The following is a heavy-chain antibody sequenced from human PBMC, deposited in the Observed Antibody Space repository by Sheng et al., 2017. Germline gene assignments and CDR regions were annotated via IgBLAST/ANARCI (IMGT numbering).Heavy chain of an antibody. J-gene: IGHJ6*03. Sequence: QVQLVQSGAEVKKPGSSVKVSCKASGGTFSSYAISWVRQAPGQGLEWMGGIIPIFGTANYAQKFQGRVTITTDESTSTAYMELSSLRSEDTAVYYCARHLDYYGSGGDYYMDVWGKGTTVTVSS. D-gene: IGHD3-10*01. CDR2: IIPIFGTA. CDR3: ARHLDYYGSGGDYYMDV. V-gene: IGHV1-69*05. CDR1: GGTFSSYA.